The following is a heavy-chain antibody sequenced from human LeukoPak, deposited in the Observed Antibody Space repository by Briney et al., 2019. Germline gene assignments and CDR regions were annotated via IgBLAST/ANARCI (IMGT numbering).Heavy chain of an antibody. D-gene: IGHD2-21*01. CDR3: ARGLVVVIAVDY. V-gene: IGHV4-30-2*01. Sequence: PSQTLSLTCTVSGGSISSGGYYWSWIRQPPGKGLEWIGYIYHSGSTYYNPSLKSRVTISVDRSKNQFSLKLSSVTAADTAVYYCARGLVVVIAVDYWGQGTLVTVSS. CDR1: GGSISSGGYY. J-gene: IGHJ4*02. CDR2: IYHSGST.